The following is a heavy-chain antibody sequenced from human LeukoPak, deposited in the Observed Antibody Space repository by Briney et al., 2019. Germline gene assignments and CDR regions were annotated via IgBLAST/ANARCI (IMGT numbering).Heavy chain of an antibody. J-gene: IGHJ5*02. CDR2: INTNTGNP. Sequence: ASVKVSCKASGYTFTGYYMHWVRQAPGQGLEWMGWINTNTGNPTYAQGFTGRFVFSSDTSVSTAYLQLSSLKAEDTAVYYCARSVAARTWFDPWGQGTLVTVSS. CDR3: ARSVAARTWFDP. CDR1: GYTFTGYY. D-gene: IGHD6-6*01. V-gene: IGHV7-4-1*02.